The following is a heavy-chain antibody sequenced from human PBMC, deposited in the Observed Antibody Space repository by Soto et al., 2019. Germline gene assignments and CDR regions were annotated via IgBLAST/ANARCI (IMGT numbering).Heavy chain of an antibody. CDR2: IYYTGST. D-gene: IGHD3-10*01. J-gene: IGHJ4*02. CDR3: ARGPGASGSYHYYFDY. CDR1: GGSVSSYW. V-gene: IGHV4-59*02. Sequence: NHSETLSLTCTVSGGSVSSYWWSWIRQPPGKGLEWIGYIYYTGSTNYNPSLKSRVTISLDTSKSQFSLKLSSVTAADTAVYYCARGPGASGSYHYYFDYWGQGTLVTVSS.